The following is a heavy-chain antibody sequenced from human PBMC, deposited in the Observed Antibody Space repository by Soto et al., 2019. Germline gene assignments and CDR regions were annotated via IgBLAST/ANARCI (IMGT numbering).Heavy chain of an antibody. V-gene: IGHV3-74*01. CDR1: GFTFSSYW. J-gene: IGHJ1*01. Sequence: GGSLRLSCAASGFTFSSYWMHWVRQAPGKGLVWVSRINSDGSTITYADSVKGRFTISRDNAKNTLYLQMNSLRDEDTAVYYCARVPYRSYARAYWAQGTRVPVSS. D-gene: IGHD3-16*02. CDR2: INSDGSTI. CDR3: ARVPYRSYARAY.